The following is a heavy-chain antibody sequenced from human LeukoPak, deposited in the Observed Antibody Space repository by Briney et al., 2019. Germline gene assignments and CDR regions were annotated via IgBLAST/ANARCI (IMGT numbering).Heavy chain of an antibody. Sequence: SVKVSCKASGGTFSSYAISWVRQAPGQGLEWMGGIIPIFGTANYAQKFQGRVTITTDESTSTAYMELSSLRSEDPAVYYCARITMITKPFGWFDPWGQGTLVTVSS. J-gene: IGHJ5*02. CDR2: IIPIFGTA. D-gene: IGHD3-22*01. CDR3: ARITMITKPFGWFDP. CDR1: GGTFSSYA. V-gene: IGHV1-69*05.